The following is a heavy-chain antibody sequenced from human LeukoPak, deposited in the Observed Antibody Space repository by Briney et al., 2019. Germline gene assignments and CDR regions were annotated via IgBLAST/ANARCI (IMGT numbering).Heavy chain of an antibody. V-gene: IGHV4-4*07. J-gene: IGHJ5*02. D-gene: IGHD5-24*01. CDR1: GGSISSYY. Sequence: SETLSLTCTVSGGSISSYYWSWIRQPAGKGLEWIGRIYTSGSTNYNPSLKSRVTMSVDTSKNQFSLKLSSVTAADTAVYYRARDLRDGYNLSFDPWGQGTLVTVSS. CDR2: IYTSGST. CDR3: ARDLRDGYNLSFDP.